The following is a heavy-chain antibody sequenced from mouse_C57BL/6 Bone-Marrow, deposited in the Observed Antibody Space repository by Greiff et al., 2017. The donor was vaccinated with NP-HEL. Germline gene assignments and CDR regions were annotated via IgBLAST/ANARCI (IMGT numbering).Heavy chain of an antibody. CDR2: ISDGGSYT. V-gene: IGHV5-4*01. CDR1: GFTFSSYA. J-gene: IGHJ4*01. Sequence: EVQVVESGGGLVKPGGSLKLSCAASGFTFSSYAMSWVRQTPEKRLEWVATISDGGSYTYYPDNVKGRFTISRDNAKNNLYLQMSHLKSEDTAMYYCAREGYGSSDYYAMDYWGQGTSVTVSS. D-gene: IGHD1-1*01. CDR3: AREGYGSSDYYAMDY.